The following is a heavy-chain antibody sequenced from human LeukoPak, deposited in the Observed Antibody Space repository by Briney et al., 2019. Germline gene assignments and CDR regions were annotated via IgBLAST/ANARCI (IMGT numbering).Heavy chain of an antibody. CDR3: AVSDSKWLVLYYYYYIDV. CDR2: ISGSGGNT. D-gene: IGHD6-19*01. CDR1: GFTFSSYA. J-gene: IGHJ6*03. V-gene: IGHV3-23*01. Sequence: GGSLRLSCAASGFTFSSYAMTWVRQAPGKGLEWVSAISGSGGNTYYAGSVKGRFTISRDNSKNTLYLQINRLRAEDRAVYYCAVSDSKWLVLYYYYYIDVWRKEPTVTVSS.